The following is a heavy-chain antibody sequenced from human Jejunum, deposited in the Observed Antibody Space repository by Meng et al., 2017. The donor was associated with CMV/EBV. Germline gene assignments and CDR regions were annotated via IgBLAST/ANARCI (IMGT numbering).Heavy chain of an antibody. CDR1: GFTFSSYS. CDR3: TRHHLSTGRDV. V-gene: IGHV3-48*02. D-gene: IGHD3-9*01. Sequence: AASGFTFSSYSMTWVRQAPGKGLEWISYISSFSSTIYYADSVKGRFTVSRDDAQRSLFLQLNNLRDEDTAIYYCTRHHLSTGRDVWGQGTLVTVSS. CDR2: ISSFSSTI. J-gene: IGHJ4*02.